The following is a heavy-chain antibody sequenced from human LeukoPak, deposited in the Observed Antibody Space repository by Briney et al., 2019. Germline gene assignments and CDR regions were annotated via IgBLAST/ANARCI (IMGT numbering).Heavy chain of an antibody. CDR1: GFTFTDDY. CDR2: ISSSGYTK. V-gene: IGHV3-11*04. CDR3: ATTLRTRGTWYFDL. J-gene: IGHJ2*01. D-gene: IGHD1-1*01. Sequence: GGSLRLSCAASGFTFTDDYMSWVRQAPGKGLEWVSYISSSGYTKYYADSLKGRFTISRDNAKKTLYLQINSLRAEDTAVYYCATTLRTRGTWYFDLWGRGTLVTVSS.